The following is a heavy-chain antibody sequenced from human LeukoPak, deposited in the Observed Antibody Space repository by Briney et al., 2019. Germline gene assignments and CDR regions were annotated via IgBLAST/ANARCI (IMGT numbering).Heavy chain of an antibody. CDR3: ARGISPISY. CDR2: ISSSSTTI. Sequence: ASVKVSCKVSGYTLTELSMNWVRQAPGKGLEWVSYISSSSTTIYYADSVKGRFTISRDNARNSLYLQMNSLRAEDTAVYYCARGISPISYWGQGTLVTVSS. CDR1: GYTLTELS. D-gene: IGHD5-24*01. V-gene: IGHV3-48*01. J-gene: IGHJ4*02.